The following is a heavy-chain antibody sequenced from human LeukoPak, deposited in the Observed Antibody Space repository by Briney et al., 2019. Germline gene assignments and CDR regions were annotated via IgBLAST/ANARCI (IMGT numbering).Heavy chain of an antibody. CDR1: GFTFSSYA. CDR3: SRYNTSSWDY. J-gene: IGHJ4*02. CDR2: ISYEGSLK. D-gene: IGHD6-6*01. V-gene: IGHV3-33*08. Sequence: GGSLRLSCAASGFTFSSYAMSWVRQAPGKGLEWVAVISYEGSLKYYADSVKGRFTISRDTSKNMLYLQMNSLRAEDTAVYYCSRYNTSSWDYWGQGTLVTVSS.